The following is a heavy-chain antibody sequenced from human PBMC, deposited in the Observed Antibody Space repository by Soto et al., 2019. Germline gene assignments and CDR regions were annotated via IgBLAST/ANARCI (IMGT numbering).Heavy chain of an antibody. J-gene: IGHJ5*02. D-gene: IGHD6-13*01. V-gene: IGHV3-23*01. CDR1: GFTFSSYA. Sequence: EVQLLESGGGLVQPGGSLRLSCAASGFTFSSYAMSWVRQAPGKGLEWVSAISGSGGSTYYADSVKGRFTISRDNSKKTMYLQMNSLRAEDTAVYYCAKDSYSSSLYGSVLVSWFDPWGQGTLVTVSS. CDR3: AKDSYSSSLYGSVLVSWFDP. CDR2: ISGSGGST.